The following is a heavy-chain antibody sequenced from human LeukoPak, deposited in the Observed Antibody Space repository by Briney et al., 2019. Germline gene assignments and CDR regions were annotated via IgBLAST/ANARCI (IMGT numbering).Heavy chain of an antibody. CDR1: GFTFDDYA. CDR2: ISWNSGSI. CDR3: AKGVRSNWFDP. J-gene: IGHJ5*02. Sequence: GGSLRLSCAASGFTFDDYAMHWVRQAPGKGLEWVSGISWNSGSIGYADSVKGRFTISRDNAKNSLYLQMNSLRAEDTALCYCAKGVRSNWFDPWGQGTLVTVSS. V-gene: IGHV3-9*01.